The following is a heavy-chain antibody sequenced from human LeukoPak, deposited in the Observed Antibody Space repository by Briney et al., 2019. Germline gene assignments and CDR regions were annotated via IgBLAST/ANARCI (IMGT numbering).Heavy chain of an antibody. V-gene: IGHV4-59*01. CDR2: MYYSGHS. Sequence: SETLSLTCTVAGVSITDYYWAWIRQPPGKGLEWIGYMYYSGHSDYNPSLKSRVSISVDTSKNQFSLKLSSVTAADTAVYYCARSPVAAGSTLGNYWGQGTLVTVSS. D-gene: IGHD6-13*01. CDR3: ARSPVAAGSTLGNY. J-gene: IGHJ4*02. CDR1: GVSITDYY.